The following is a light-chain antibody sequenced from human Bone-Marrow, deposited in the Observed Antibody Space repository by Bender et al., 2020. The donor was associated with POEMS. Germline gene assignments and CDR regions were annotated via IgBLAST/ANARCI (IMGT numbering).Light chain of an antibody. V-gene: IGLV2-23*02. CDR1: SRDIGTYNL. CDR3: FSFAEVRTVL. Sequence: QSALTQPASVSGSPGQSITISCTGSSRDIGTYNLVSWYQHHPGRAPKLIIYEVTKRPSGVSDRFSGSKEANTASLTISGLQAEDEGDYFCFSFAEVRTVLFGGGTKVTV. J-gene: IGLJ2*01. CDR2: EVT.